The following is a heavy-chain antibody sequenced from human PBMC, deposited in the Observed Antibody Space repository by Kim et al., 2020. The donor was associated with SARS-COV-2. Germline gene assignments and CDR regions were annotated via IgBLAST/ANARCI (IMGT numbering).Heavy chain of an antibody. CDR3: ARDGGGSVYS. CDR2: INTGSANT. Sequence: ASVKVSCKASGYTFTNYAMHWVRQAPGQRLEWMGWINTGSANTKYSQKFQGRVTFTRDTSATTAYMELSSLRSEDTAVYYCARDGGGSVYSWGQGTLVTV. CDR1: GYTFTNYA. J-gene: IGHJ4*02. V-gene: IGHV1-3*04. D-gene: IGHD6-25*01.